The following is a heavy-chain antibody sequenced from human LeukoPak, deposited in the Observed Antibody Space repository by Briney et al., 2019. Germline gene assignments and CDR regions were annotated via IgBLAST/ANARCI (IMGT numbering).Heavy chain of an antibody. J-gene: IGHJ4*02. V-gene: IGHV3-64D*06. CDR2: ISTNGDIT. CDR1: GFTFSSYA. CDR3: VKWRSVHSYGNDY. Sequence: GGSLRLSCSASGFTFSSYAMHWVRQAPGKGLEYVSAISTNGDITYYADSVKGRFTISRDNSKDTVYLQMSSLRVEDTAVYYCVKWRSVHSYGNDYWGRGTLVTVSS. D-gene: IGHD5-18*01.